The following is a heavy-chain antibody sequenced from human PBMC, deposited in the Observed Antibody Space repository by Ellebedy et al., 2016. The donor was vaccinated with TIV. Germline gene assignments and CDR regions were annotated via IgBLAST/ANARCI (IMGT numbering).Heavy chain of an antibody. V-gene: IGHV4-61*01. CDR2: FYSSGST. J-gene: IGHJ4*02. D-gene: IGHD3-10*01. CDR3: SGAYGRATPKY. CDR1: GVSVNSANYY. Sequence: MPSETLSLTCTVSGVSVNSANYYWTWIRQPPGKGLEWIGYFYSSGSTDYKPSLKSRVAISVDTSKNQFSLKLRSVTAADTAVYFCSGAYGRATPKYWGQGTLVTVSS.